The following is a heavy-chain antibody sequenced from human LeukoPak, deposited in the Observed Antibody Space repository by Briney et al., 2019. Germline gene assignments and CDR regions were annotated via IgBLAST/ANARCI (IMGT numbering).Heavy chain of an antibody. CDR3: AKDPIKGRVGATVFDY. D-gene: IGHD1-26*01. V-gene: IGHV3-48*01. Sequence: GGSLRLSCAASGFTFNTYTMNWVRQAPGKGLEWVSYISGSSGIIDYADSVRGRFTISRDNSKNTLYLQMNSLRAEDTAVYYCAKDPIKGRVGATVFDYWGQGTLVTVSS. CDR1: GFTFNTYT. J-gene: IGHJ4*02. CDR2: ISGSSGII.